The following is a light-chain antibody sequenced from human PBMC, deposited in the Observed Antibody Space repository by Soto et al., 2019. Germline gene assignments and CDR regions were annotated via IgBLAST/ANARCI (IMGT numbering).Light chain of an antibody. V-gene: IGLV2-14*03. Sequence: QSALTQPASVSGSPGQSITISCTGTSSDVGGYNYVSWYQQHPGKAPKLIIYDVSNRPSGVSNRFSGSKSGNTASLTISGLHAEDAADYYCTSSTSSTTLVFGAGTKLTVL. J-gene: IGLJ2*01. CDR1: SSDVGGYNY. CDR3: TSSTSSTTLV. CDR2: DVS.